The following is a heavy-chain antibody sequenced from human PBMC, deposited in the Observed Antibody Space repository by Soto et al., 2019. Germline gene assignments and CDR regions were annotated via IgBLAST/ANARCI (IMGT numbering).Heavy chain of an antibody. CDR1: GFTFSSYS. CDR3: ARDAISITGTRGGYYYYYMDV. CDR2: ISSSSSYI. Sequence: EVQLVESGGGLVKPGGSLRLSCAASGFTFSSYSMNWVRQAPGKGLEWVSSISSSSSYIYYADSVKGRFTISRDNAKKSLYLQTNSLRAEDTAVYYCARDAISITGTRGGYYYYYMDVWGKGTPVTVSS. D-gene: IGHD1-7*01. J-gene: IGHJ6*03. V-gene: IGHV3-21*01.